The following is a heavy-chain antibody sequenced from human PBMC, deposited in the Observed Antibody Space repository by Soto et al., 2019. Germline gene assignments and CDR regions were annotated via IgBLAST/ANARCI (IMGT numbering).Heavy chain of an antibody. J-gene: IGHJ5*02. D-gene: IGHD2-15*01. CDR3: ARDPGGYFGDPGANWFDP. Sequence: SVKVSCQASGGTFSSYAISWVRQAPGQGLEWMGGIIPIFGTANYAQKFQGRVTSTADESTSTAYMELSSLRSEDTAVYYCARDPGGYFGDPGANWFDPWGQGTLVTVSS. CDR2: IIPIFGTA. V-gene: IGHV1-69*13. CDR1: GGTFSSYA.